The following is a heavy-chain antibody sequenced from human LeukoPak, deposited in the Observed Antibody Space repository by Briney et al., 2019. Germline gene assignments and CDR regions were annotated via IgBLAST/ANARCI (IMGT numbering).Heavy chain of an antibody. CDR3: ARGPSGYHNT. V-gene: IGHV3-30*03. D-gene: IGHD5-12*01. CDR1: GFTFSSYG. J-gene: IGHJ4*02. CDR2: ISYDGSNK. Sequence: GGSLRLSCAASGFTFSSYGMHWVRQAPGKGLEWVAVISYDGSNKYYADSVKGRFTISRDNSKNTLYLQMNSLRAEDTAVYYCARGPSGYHNTGGQGTLVAVSS.